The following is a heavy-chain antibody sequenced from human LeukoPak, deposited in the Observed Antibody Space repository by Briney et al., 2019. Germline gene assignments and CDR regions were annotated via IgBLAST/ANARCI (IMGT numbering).Heavy chain of an antibody. V-gene: IGHV4-39*01. CDR3: ARRPINYRSFDY. Sequence: SETLSLTCIVSGGSISSSSYYWGWLRQPPGKGLEWIGSIYYSGSTYYNPSLKSRVTISVDTSNNQFSLKVRSVTAADTAVDYCARRPINYRSFDYWGQGTLVTVS. J-gene: IGHJ4*02. CDR2: IYYSGST. CDR1: GGSISSSSYY. D-gene: IGHD5-12*01.